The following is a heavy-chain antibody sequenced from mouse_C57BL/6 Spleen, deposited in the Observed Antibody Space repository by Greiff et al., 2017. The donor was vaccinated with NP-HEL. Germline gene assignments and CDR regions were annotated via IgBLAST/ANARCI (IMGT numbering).Heavy chain of an antibody. CDR3: AREILYPFAY. D-gene: IGHD2-1*01. J-gene: IGHJ3*01. CDR1: GYTFTDYY. Sequence: VQLQQSGPELVKPGASVKISCKASGYTFTDYYMNWVKQSHGKSLEWIGDINPNNGGTSYNQKFKGKATLTVDKSSSTAYMELRSLTSEDSAVYYCAREILYPFAYWGQGTLVTVSA. CDR2: INPNNGGT. V-gene: IGHV1-26*01.